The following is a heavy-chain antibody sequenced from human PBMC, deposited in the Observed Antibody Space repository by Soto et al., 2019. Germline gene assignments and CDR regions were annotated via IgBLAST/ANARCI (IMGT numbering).Heavy chain of an antibody. D-gene: IGHD3-16*02. J-gene: IGHJ4*02. CDR3: AHSHFVINYDFDADAYYFDY. V-gene: IGHV2-5*02. Sequence: SGPTLVNPTQTLTLTCTFSGFSLSTSGVGVGWIRQPPGKALEWLALIYWDDDKRYSPSLKSRLTITKDTSKNQVVLTMTNMDPVDTATYYCAHSHFVINYDFDADAYYFDYWGQGTLVTVSS. CDR2: IYWDDDK. CDR1: GFSLSTSGVG.